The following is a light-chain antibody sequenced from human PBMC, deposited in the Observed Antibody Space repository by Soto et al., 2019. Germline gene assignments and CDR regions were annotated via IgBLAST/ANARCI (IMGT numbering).Light chain of an antibody. Sequence: DIVLTQSPATLSLSPGERATLSCRAIQRIATSYLGWYQQKPGQAPRLLIYGASSRATGIPDRFSGSGSGTDFTLTISRLEPEDFAVYYCQQRSNWPPWTFGQGTKVDIK. CDR2: GAS. CDR3: QQRSNWPPWT. J-gene: IGKJ1*01. V-gene: IGKV3D-20*02. CDR1: QRIATSY.